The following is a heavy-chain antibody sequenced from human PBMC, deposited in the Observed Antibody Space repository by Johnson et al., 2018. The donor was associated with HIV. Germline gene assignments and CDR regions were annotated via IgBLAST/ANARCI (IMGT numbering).Heavy chain of an antibody. V-gene: IGHV3-30*02. Sequence: QAQLVESGGGVVQPGRSLRLSCAASGFTFSSYGMHWVRQAPGKGLEWVAFIRYDGSNKYYADSVKGRFTISRDNSNNTLYVQMNSLRVEDTAVYYCARESGGSHYVYAFDIWGQGTMVTVSS. CDR3: ARESGGSHYVYAFDI. J-gene: IGHJ3*02. D-gene: IGHD2-15*01. CDR1: GFTFSSYG. CDR2: IRYDGSNK.